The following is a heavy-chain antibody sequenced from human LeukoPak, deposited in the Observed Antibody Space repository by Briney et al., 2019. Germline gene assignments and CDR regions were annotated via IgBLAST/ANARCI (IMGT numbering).Heavy chain of an antibody. CDR1: GFAFGSEA. CDR3: AKEDPRAGAIFDY. Sequence: GGSLRLSCAVSGFAFGSEAMSWVRQSPARGLEWVASISPGGGTTYYADYVKGRFIISRDNSNNTLFVQMNSLRAEDTAVYYCAKEDPRAGAIFDYWGRETLVTVSS. D-gene: IGHD3-10*01. J-gene: IGHJ4*02. CDR2: ISPGGGTT. V-gene: IGHV3-23*01.